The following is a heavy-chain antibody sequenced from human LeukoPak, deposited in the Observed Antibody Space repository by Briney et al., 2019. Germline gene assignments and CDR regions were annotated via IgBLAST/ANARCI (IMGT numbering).Heavy chain of an antibody. V-gene: IGHV5-51*01. CDR1: GYNFTNYW. J-gene: IGHJ6*03. D-gene: IGHD2-21*02. Sequence: GESPQISRKGSGYNFTNYWIGRVRQLPGKGLEGMGIIYPGDSDTRFSPSFEGQVTISPDKSLNTAYLQWSSLKASDTAMYYCARFRDHYMDVWGKGSTVTVSS. CDR2: IYPGDSDT. CDR3: ARFRDHYMDV.